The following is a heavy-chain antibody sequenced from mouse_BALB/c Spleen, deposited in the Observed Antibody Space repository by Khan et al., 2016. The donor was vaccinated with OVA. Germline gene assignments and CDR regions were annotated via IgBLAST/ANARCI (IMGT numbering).Heavy chain of an antibody. D-gene: IGHD3-2*02. V-gene: IGHV3-2*02. J-gene: IGHJ2*01. CDR1: GYSITSGYG. Sequence: EVQLQESGPGLVKPSQSLSLTCTVTGYSITSGYGWNWIRQFPGNQLEWMGYISYSGSTNYNPSLKSRTSITRDTSKNQFFLQLNSVTTEDTATYDCARKARIKYWGQGTTLTVSS. CDR3: ARKARIKY. CDR2: ISYSGST.